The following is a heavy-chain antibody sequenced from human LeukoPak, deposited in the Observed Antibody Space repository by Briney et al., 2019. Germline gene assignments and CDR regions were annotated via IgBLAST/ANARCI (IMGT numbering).Heavy chain of an antibody. J-gene: IGHJ4*02. CDR2: IRYDGSNK. CDR3: VRSHKWNGEFDF. D-gene: IGHD1-20*01. Sequence: GSLRLSCAASGFTFSSYGMHWVRQAPGKGLEWVAFIRYDGSNKYYADSVKGRFTISRDNSKNTLYLQMNSLRAEDTAVYYCVRSHKWNGEFDFWGQGTLVTVSS. CDR1: GFTFSSYG. V-gene: IGHV3-30*02.